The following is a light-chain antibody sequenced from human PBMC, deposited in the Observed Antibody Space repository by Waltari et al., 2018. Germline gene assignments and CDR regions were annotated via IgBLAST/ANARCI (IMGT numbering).Light chain of an antibody. J-gene: IGLJ3*02. CDR1: SCSVSCTSY. CDR3: LMYMGSGIWV. V-gene: IGLV8-61*01. CDR2: KAN. Sequence: QTVVTQEPSLSVSPGGTVTLTCALSSCSVSCTSYVSWYQQTTGQAPRTLIYKANIRSSGVPDRFSGSTLGNKAALTITGAQADDESDYYCLMYMGSGIWVFGGGTKLTVI.